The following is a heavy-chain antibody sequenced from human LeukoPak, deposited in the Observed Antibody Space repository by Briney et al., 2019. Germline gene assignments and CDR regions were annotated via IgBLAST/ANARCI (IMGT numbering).Heavy chain of an antibody. CDR2: IKEDGSVK. CDR3: ARDSFETDIDY. Sequence: PGGSLRLSCAVSGFTFSTYWMSWVRQAPGKGLEWVGNIKEDGSVKYYVDSMKGRFTISRGNAKNSLYLQMNSLRVEDTAVYYCARDSFETDIDYWGQGTLVTVSS. J-gene: IGHJ4*02. V-gene: IGHV3-7*01. D-gene: IGHD1-14*01. CDR1: GFTFSTYW.